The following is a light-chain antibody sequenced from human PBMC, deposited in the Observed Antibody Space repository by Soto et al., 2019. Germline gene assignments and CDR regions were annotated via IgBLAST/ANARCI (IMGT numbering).Light chain of an antibody. V-gene: IGKV4-1*01. J-gene: IGKJ1*01. Sequence: DIVMTQSPDSLTLSLGERATINCKYRQSVFSRFRNKNYLGWFQQKPGQTPRLLIYCASTRDSGVSDRFSGSGSGTDFTLTIDRLQAEDVAVYYCQQYYTTPTWTFGQGTKVEV. CDR2: CAS. CDR1: QSVFSRFRNKNY. CDR3: QQYYTTPTWT.